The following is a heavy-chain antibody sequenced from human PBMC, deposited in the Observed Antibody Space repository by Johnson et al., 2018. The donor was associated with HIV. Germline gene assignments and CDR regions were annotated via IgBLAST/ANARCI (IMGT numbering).Heavy chain of an antibody. J-gene: IGHJ3*02. Sequence: VQLVESGGGLVQPGGSLRLSCAAYGFTFSSYAMSWVRQAPGKGLEWVSAISGSGGSTFYADSVKGRFTISRDSSKNTLYLQMNSLRAEDTAVYYCAKDRPSRIQCLEWFPFFDIWGRGTMVTVSS. CDR1: GFTFSSYA. CDR3: AKDRPSRIQCLEWFPFFDI. CDR2: ISGSGGST. D-gene: IGHD3-3*01. V-gene: IGHV3-23*04.